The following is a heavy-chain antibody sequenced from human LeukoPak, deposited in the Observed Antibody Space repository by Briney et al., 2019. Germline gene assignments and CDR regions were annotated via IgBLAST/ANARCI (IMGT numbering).Heavy chain of an antibody. CDR2: ISNSGRTI. CDR3: ARIIAVAPYYYYYMDV. J-gene: IGHJ6*03. Sequence: GGSLRLSCAASGFTFSSYEMNWVRQAPGKGLEWVSYISNSGRTIYYADSVKGRFTISRDNAKSSLFLQITSLTVEDLAVYYCARIIAVAPYYYYYMDVWGRGTTVTVSS. D-gene: IGHD6-19*01. CDR1: GFTFSSYE. V-gene: IGHV3-48*03.